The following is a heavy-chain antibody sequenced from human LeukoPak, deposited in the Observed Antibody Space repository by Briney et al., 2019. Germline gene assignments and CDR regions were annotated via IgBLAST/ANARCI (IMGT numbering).Heavy chain of an antibody. D-gene: IGHD5-18*01. Sequence: SETLSLTCTVSGGSISSYYWSWIRQPPGKGLEWIGYIYYSGSTNYNPSLKSRVTISVDTSKNQFSLKLSSVTAADTAVYYCARDEHSYGVLGYYYYMDVWGKGTTVTISS. V-gene: IGHV4-59*01. J-gene: IGHJ6*03. CDR2: IYYSGST. CDR3: ARDEHSYGVLGYYYYMDV. CDR1: GGSISSYY.